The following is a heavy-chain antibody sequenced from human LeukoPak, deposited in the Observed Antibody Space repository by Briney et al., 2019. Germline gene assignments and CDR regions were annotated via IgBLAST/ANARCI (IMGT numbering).Heavy chain of an antibody. J-gene: IGHJ4*02. V-gene: IGHV4-4*07. D-gene: IGHD3-22*01. CDR1: GGSISSYY. CDR3: AGDYYDSSGYLYYFDY. Sequence: PSETLSLTCTLSGGSISSYYWSWIRQPAGKGLEWIGRIYTSGSTNYNPSLKSRVTISVDKSKNQFSLKLSSVTAADTAVYYCAGDYYDSSGYLYYFDYWGQGTLVTVSS. CDR2: IYTSGST.